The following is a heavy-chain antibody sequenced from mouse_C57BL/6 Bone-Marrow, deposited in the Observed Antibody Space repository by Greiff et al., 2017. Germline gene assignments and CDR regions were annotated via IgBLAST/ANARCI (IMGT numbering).Heavy chain of an antibody. D-gene: IGHD2-1*01. CDR3: ARWGGNYYFDY. CDR2: INPGSGGT. Sequence: QVQLQQSGAELVRPGTSVKVSCKASGYAFTNYLIEWVKQRPGQGLEWIGVINPGSGGTNYNEKFKGKATLTADKSSSTAYMQLSSLTSEDSAVYFCARWGGNYYFDYWGQGTTLTVSS. V-gene: IGHV1-54*01. CDR1: GYAFTNYL. J-gene: IGHJ2*01.